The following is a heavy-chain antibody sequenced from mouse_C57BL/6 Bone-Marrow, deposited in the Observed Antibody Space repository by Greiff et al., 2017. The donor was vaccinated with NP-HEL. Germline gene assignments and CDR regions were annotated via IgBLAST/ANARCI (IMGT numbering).Heavy chain of an antibody. CDR1: GFTFSDYY. V-gene: IGHV5-12*01. Sequence: EVQWVESGGGLVQPGGSLKLSCAASGFTFSDYYMYWVRQTPEKRLEWVAYISNGGGSTYYPDTVKGRFTISRDNAKNTLYLQMSRLKSEDTAMYYCARQEYYGFDYWGQGTTLTVSS. D-gene: IGHD1-1*01. CDR3: ARQEYYGFDY. CDR2: ISNGGGST. J-gene: IGHJ2*01.